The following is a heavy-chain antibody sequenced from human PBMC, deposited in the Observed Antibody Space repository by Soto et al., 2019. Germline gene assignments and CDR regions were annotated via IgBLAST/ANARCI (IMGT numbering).Heavy chain of an antibody. J-gene: IGHJ4*02. CDR2: IYYNGIT. V-gene: IGHV4-31*03. CDR3: ARVATFYDYGWQSYRYSAFDY. CDR1: GGSMSSGDYY. Sequence: SETLSLTCPVSGGSMSSGDYYWSRSRQHPGKGLEWVGYIYYNGITNYNPSLKSRVTLSVDSSKNQFSLKLSSVTAADTAVYYCARVATFYDYGWQSYRYSAFDYWGQGTLVTVSS. D-gene: IGHD3-16*02.